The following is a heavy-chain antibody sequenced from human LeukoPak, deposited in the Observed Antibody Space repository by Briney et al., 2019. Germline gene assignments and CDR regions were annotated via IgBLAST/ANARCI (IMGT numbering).Heavy chain of an antibody. CDR1: GFTFSSYA. D-gene: IGHD2-2*01. CDR3: AKDKGRQLLATFDY. J-gene: IGHJ4*02. Sequence: GGSLRLSCAASGFTFSSYAMSWVRQAPGKGLEWVSTISGSGGSTYYADSVKGRFTISRDNSKNTLYLQMNSLRAEDTAVYYCAKDKGRQLLATFDYWGQGTLVTVSS. CDR2: ISGSGGST. V-gene: IGHV3-23*01.